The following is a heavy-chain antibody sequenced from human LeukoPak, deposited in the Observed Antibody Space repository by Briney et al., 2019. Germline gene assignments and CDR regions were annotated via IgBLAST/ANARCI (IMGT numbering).Heavy chain of an antibody. CDR3: ARGSDCSGGSCYGYYGMDV. CDR1: GGTFSSYA. Sequence: ASVKVSCKASGGTFSSYAISWVRQAPGQGLEWMGGIIPIFGTANYAQKFQGRVTITADESTSTAYTGLSSLRSEDTAVYYCARGSDCSGGSCYGYYGMDVWGQGTTVTVSS. J-gene: IGHJ6*02. D-gene: IGHD2-15*01. V-gene: IGHV1-69*13. CDR2: IIPIFGTA.